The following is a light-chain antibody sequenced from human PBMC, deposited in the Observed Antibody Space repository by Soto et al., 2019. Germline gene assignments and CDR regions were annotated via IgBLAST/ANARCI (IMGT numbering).Light chain of an antibody. CDR3: GSYAGGYTFDV. CDR1: SSDVGGYIY. V-gene: IGLV2-11*01. J-gene: IGLJ1*01. CDR2: DVN. Sequence: QSVLTQPRSVSGTPGQSVAISCTGTSSDVGGYIYVSWYQQNPGKAPKLMIYDVNKRPSGVPDRFSGSKSGNTASLTISGLQAEDEADYYCGSYAGGYTFDVFGTGTQRTVL.